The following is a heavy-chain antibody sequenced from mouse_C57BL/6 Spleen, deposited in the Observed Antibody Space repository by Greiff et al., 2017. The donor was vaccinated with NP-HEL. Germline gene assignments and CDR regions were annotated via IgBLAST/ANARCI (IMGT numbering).Heavy chain of an antibody. J-gene: IGHJ4*01. CDR2: IHPNSGST. CDR3: ARGTVGDYAMDY. Sequence: VQLQQPGAELVKPGASVKLSCKASGYTFTSYWMHWVKQRPGQGLEWIGMIHPNSGSTNYNEKFKSKATLTVDKSSSTAYMQLSSLTSEDSAVYYCARGTVGDYAMDYWGQGTSVTVSS. CDR1: GYTFTSYW. D-gene: IGHD1-1*01. V-gene: IGHV1-64*01.